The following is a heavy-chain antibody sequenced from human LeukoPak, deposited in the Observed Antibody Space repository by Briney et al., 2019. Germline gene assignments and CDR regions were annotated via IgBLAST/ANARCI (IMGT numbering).Heavy chain of an antibody. CDR1: GFTFRSYN. CDR3: AKGLPYRPKGVKV. J-gene: IGHJ6*02. Sequence: GGSLSLSCAASGFTFRSYNMNWVRQAPGKGLEGLSYISNSRSYIYYADSVEGRYTISRDNAKNSLYLQRNSLRAEGTAVYYCAKGLPYRPKGVKVWAQGPTVTVSS. CDR2: ISNSRSYI. D-gene: IGHD1-26*01. V-gene: IGHV3-21*01.